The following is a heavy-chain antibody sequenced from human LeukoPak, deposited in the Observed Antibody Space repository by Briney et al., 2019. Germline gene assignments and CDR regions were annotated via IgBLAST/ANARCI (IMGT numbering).Heavy chain of an antibody. J-gene: IGHJ5*02. CDR1: GGSISSYY. CDR2: IYTSGST. D-gene: IGHD6-19*01. Sequence: SETLSLTCTVSGGSISSYYWSWIRQPAGKGLEWIGRIYTSGSTNYNPSLKSRVTMSVDTSKNQFSLKLSSVTAADTAVYYCARSSIAVAGTLSWFDPWGQGTLVTVSS. V-gene: IGHV4-4*07. CDR3: ARSSIAVAGTLSWFDP.